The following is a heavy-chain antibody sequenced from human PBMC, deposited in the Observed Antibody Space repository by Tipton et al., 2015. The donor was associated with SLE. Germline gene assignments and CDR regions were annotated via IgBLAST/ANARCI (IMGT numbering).Heavy chain of an antibody. J-gene: IGHJ6*03. Sequence: GLVKPSETLSLTCTVSGGSITSSSYFWGWIRQSPGKGLEWIGNINTGGGTYRNPSLMSRVTISVDTSKTQFSLIVTSVTAADTAVYYCVRGPWAYYYYIDVWGKGTKVTVSS. D-gene: IGHD7-27*01. CDR2: INTGGGT. CDR1: GGSITSSSYF. CDR3: VRGPWAYYYYIDV. V-gene: IGHV4-39*07.